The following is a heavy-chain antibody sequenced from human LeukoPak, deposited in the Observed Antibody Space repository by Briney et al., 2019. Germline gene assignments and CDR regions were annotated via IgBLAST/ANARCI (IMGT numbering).Heavy chain of an antibody. D-gene: IGHD6-13*01. CDR2: ISYDGSNK. Sequence: LPGRSLRLSCAASGFTFSSYAMHWVRQAPGKGLGWVAVISYDGSNKYYADSVKGRFTISRDNSKNTLYLQMNSLRAEDTAVYYCARDSGTEGAFDIWGQGTMVTVSS. J-gene: IGHJ3*02. CDR1: GFTFSSYA. V-gene: IGHV3-30-3*01. CDR3: ARDSGTEGAFDI.